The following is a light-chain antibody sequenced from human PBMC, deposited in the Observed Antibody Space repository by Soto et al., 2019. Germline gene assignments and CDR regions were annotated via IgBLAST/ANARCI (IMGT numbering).Light chain of an antibody. J-gene: IGKJ1*01. Sequence: DIQMTKSPSTLSASVGDRVTITCRASQRISSWLAWYQQKPGKAQKLLIYKASSLDSGVPSRFSGSVSGTEFTLTISSLQPDDFATYDCHQYKSYWPWTFAQGTKV. CDR2: KAS. CDR3: HQYKSYWPWT. V-gene: IGKV1-5*03. CDR1: QRISSW.